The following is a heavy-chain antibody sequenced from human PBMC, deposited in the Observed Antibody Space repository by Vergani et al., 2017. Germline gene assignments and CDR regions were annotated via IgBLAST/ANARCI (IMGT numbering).Heavy chain of an antibody. CDR1: GFSLSTSGMR. Sequence: QVTLKESGPALVKPTQTLTLTCTFSGFSLSTSGMRVSWIRQPPGKALEWLARIDWDDDKFYSTSLKTRLTISKDTAKNQVVLTMTNMDPVDTATYYCARGGYSSSWFFDPWGQGTLVTVSS. V-gene: IGHV2-70*04. D-gene: IGHD6-13*01. J-gene: IGHJ5*02. CDR2: IDWDDDK. CDR3: ARGGYSSSWFFDP.